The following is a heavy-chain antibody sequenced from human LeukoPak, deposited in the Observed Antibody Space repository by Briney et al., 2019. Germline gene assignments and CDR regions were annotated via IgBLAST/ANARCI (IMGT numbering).Heavy chain of an antibody. Sequence: ASVKDSCKASGYTFTGYYMHWVRQAPGQGLEWMGWINPNSGGTNYAQKFQGRVTMTRDTSISTAYMELSRLRSDDTAVYYCARQTVVATDFDYWGQGTLVTVSS. CDR1: GYTFTGYY. J-gene: IGHJ4*02. V-gene: IGHV1-2*02. D-gene: IGHD5-12*01. CDR3: ARQTVVATDFDY. CDR2: INPNSGGT.